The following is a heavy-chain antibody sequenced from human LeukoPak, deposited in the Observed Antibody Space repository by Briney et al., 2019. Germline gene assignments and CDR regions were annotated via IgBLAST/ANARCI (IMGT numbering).Heavy chain of an antibody. D-gene: IGHD2-2*01. J-gene: IGHJ5*02. CDR1: GGSFSGYY. Sequence: SETLSLTCAVYGGSFSGYYWSWIRQPPGKGLEWIGEINHSGSTNYNPSLKSRVTISVDASKNQFSLKLSSVTAADTAVYYCARALFYARPKGYCSSTSCPAGNWFDPWGQGTLVTVSS. V-gene: IGHV4-34*01. CDR3: ARALFYARPKGYCSSTSCPAGNWFDP. CDR2: INHSGST.